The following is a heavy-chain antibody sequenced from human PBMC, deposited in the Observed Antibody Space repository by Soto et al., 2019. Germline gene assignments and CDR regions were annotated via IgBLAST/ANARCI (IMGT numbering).Heavy chain of an antibody. D-gene: IGHD3-22*01. V-gene: IGHV3-23*01. CDR1: RFTFSSCS. Sequence: EVQLLESGGGLVQPGGSLRLSCAATRFTFSSCSIRWVRQAPGKGLEWVSGISGNGDSTYYADSVKGRFTISRDNPKSTLYLQMNSLRAEGTAVYYCARGPSTRNDKFDYWGQGTLVTVSS. CDR3: ARGPSTRNDKFDY. CDR2: ISGNGDST. J-gene: IGHJ4*02.